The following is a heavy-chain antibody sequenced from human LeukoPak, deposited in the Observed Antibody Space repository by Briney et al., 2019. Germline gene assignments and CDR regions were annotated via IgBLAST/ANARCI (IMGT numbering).Heavy chain of an antibody. CDR2: IYTSGST. V-gene: IGHV4-61*02. Sequence: PSETLSLTCTVSGGSISSGSYYWSWIRQPAGKGLEWIGRIYTSGSTNYNPSLKSRVTISVDTSKNQFSLKLSSVTAADTAVYYCARGRYSYGSSDDYWGQGTLVTVSS. D-gene: IGHD5-18*01. CDR3: ARGRYSYGSSDDY. CDR1: GGSISSGSYY. J-gene: IGHJ4*02.